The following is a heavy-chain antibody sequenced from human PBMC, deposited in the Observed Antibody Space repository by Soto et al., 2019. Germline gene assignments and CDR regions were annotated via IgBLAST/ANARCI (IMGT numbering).Heavy chain of an antibody. D-gene: IGHD6-19*01. Sequence: SHTLSLTCAIYGPSVSSNISAWNCIRQSPSRGLSWLGRTYYRSKCYNDYSLSVKSRITINPDTSKNQFSLQLNSVTPEDTAVYYCARDLSSGWSPAFDYWGQGTMVTVSS. CDR3: ARDLSSGWSPAFDY. V-gene: IGHV6-1*01. CDR1: GPSVSSNISA. CDR2: TYYRSKCYN. J-gene: IGHJ4*02.